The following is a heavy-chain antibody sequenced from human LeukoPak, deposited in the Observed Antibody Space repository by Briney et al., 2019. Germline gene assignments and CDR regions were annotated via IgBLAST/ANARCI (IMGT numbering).Heavy chain of an antibody. J-gene: IGHJ4*02. CDR2: IYSGGST. V-gene: IGHV3-66*01. D-gene: IGHD2-21*02. CDR1: GFTVSSNY. Sequence: GGSLRLSCAASGFTVSSNYMSWVRQAPGKGLEWVSVIYSGGSTYYADSMKGRFTISRDNSKNTLYLQMNSLRAEDTAVYYCARVKPTDPYYFDYWGQGTLVTVSS. CDR3: ARVKPTDPYYFDY.